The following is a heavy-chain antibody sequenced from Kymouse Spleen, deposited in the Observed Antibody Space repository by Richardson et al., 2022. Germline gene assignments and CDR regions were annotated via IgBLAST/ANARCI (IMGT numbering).Heavy chain of an antibody. J-gene: IGHJ4*02. V-gene: IGHV3-30*18. CDR3: AKDLQFDY. D-gene: IGHD4-11,IGHD4-11*01. Sequence: QVQLVESGGGVVQPGRSLRLSCAASGFTFSSYGMHWVRQAPGKGLEWVAVISYDGSNKYYADSVKGRFTISRDNSKNTLYLQMNSLRAEDTAVYYCAKDLQFDYWGQGTLVTVSS. CDR2: ISYDGSNK. CDR1: GFTFSSYG.